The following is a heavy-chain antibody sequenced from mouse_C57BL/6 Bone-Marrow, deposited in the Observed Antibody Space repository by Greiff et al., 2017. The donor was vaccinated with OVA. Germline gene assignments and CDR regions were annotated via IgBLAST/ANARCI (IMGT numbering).Heavy chain of an antibody. Sequence: VQLQQSGAELVRPGASVKLSCTASGFNIKDDYMHWVKQRLEQGLEWIGWIDPENGDPESASKFEGKATRTADTSSNTAYLQLSSLTSEDTAVYDCTTGGLRLYYAMDDGGEGTSGTVAS. D-gene: IGHD2-4*01. CDR1: GFNIKDDY. V-gene: IGHV14-4*01. J-gene: IGHJ4*01. CDR2: IDPENGDP. CDR3: TTGGLRLYYAMDD.